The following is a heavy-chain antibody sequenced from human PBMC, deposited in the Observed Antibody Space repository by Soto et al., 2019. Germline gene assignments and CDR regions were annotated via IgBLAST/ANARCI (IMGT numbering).Heavy chain of an antibody. Sequence: EVQLVESGGGLVQPGGSLRLSCAASGFTFSNNWMHWVRQVPGKGLVWVSRINGDGTSVSYADSVKGRFTISRDNAKNTLSLQMNSLGAEDTAVYYCARGSGDSTGWFYFDSRGQGTVVIVSS. CDR3: ARGSGDSTGWFYFDS. CDR2: INGDGTSV. J-gene: IGHJ4*02. D-gene: IGHD6-19*01. V-gene: IGHV3-74*01. CDR1: GFTFSNNW.